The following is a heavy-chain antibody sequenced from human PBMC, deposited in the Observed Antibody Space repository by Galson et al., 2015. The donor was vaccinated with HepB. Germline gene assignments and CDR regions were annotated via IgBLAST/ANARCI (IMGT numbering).Heavy chain of an antibody. CDR1: GGTFSSYA. D-gene: IGHD2-21*02. V-gene: IGHV1-69*13. Sequence: SVKVSCKASGGTFSSYAISWVRQAPGQGLEWMGGTIPIFGTANYAQKFQGRVTITADESTCTAYMELGSLSSEDTAVYYCARDVPPLAYCGGDCPDAFDIRGQGTMVTVSS. CDR3: ARDVPPLAYCGGDCPDAFDI. CDR2: TIPIFGTA. J-gene: IGHJ3*02.